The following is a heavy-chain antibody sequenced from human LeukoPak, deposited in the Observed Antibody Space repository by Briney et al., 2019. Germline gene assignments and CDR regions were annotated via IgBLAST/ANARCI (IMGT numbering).Heavy chain of an antibody. V-gene: IGHV4-59*01. CDR3: ARGRLARAPYFDY. CDR1: GGSFSSYY. Sequence: PSETLSLTCTVSGGSFSSYYWSWLRLPPGKGPEWIGYVYYSGSTNYNPSLKSRVTISVDTSKNQFSLKLSSVTAADTAVYYCARGRLARAPYFDYWGQGTLVIVSS. D-gene: IGHD3-10*01. J-gene: IGHJ4*02. CDR2: VYYSGST.